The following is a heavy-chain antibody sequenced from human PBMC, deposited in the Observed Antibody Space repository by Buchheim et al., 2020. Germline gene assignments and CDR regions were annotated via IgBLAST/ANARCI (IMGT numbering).Heavy chain of an antibody. CDR2: MNPNSGNT. Sequence: QVQLVQSGAEVKKPGASVKVSCKASGYTFTSYDINWVRQATGQGLEWMGWMNPNSGNTGYAQKFQGRVTITRNTSISTAYMERSSLRSDGETVYYCASAGGIAVAGTYWESWFDPWGQGTL. J-gene: IGHJ5*02. CDR1: GYTFTSYD. V-gene: IGHV1-8*01. CDR3: ASAGGIAVAGTYWESWFDP. D-gene: IGHD6-19*01.